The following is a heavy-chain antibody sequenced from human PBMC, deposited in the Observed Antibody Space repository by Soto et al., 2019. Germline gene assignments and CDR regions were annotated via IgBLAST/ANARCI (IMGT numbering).Heavy chain of an antibody. V-gene: IGHV4-31*03. CDR1: GGSFSSGAYY. D-gene: IGHD6-19*01. CDR2: IYYSGTT. J-gene: IGHJ6*04. Sequence: QVQLQESGPGLVKPSQTLSLTCTVSGGSFSSGAYYWTWIRQHPGKGLEWIGYIYYSGTTYYNPSLKSRITMSVDTSKNQFSLKLSSVTAADTAVYYCARGGGWHDGYYYGLDVWGKGTTVTVSS. CDR3: ARGGGWHDGYYYGLDV.